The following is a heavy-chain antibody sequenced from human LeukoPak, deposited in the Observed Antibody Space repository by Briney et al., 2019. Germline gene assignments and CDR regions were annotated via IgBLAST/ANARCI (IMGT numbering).Heavy chain of an antibody. CDR1: GFTFSSYS. Sequence: PGGSLRLSCAASGFTFSSYSMNWVRQAPGKGLEWVSGINWNGGSTGYADSVKGRFTISRDNAKNSLYLQMNSLRAEDTALYHCARHSSSDTDYYYYYYMDVWGKGTTVTVSS. J-gene: IGHJ6*03. D-gene: IGHD1-26*01. CDR3: ARHSSSDTDYYYYYYMDV. V-gene: IGHV3-20*01. CDR2: INWNGGST.